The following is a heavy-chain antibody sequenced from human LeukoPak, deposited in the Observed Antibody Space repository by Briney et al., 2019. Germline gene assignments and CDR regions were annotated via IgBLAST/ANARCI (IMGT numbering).Heavy chain of an antibody. Sequence: PGRSLRLSCAASGFTFSSYGMHWVRQAPGKGLEWVAVISYDGSNKYYADSVKGRFTISRDNSKNTLYLQMNSLRAEDTAVYYCAKDRGGYCSSTSCLAYYFDYWGQGTLVTVSS. CDR3: AKDRGGYCSSTSCLAYYFDY. CDR2: ISYDGSNK. CDR1: GFTFSSYG. D-gene: IGHD2-2*01. V-gene: IGHV3-30*18. J-gene: IGHJ4*02.